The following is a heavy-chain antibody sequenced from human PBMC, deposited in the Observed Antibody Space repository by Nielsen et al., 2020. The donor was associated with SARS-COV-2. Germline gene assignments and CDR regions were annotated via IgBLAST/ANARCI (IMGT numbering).Heavy chain of an antibody. CDR3: ARHRQWELLGIDY. CDR1: GGSISSNFYY. V-gene: IGHV4-39*01. J-gene: IGHJ4*02. CDR2: HYYGGST. Sequence: SETLSLTCSVSGGSISSNFYYWGWIRQPPGKGLEWIGSHYYGGSTYYNPSLESRVTISVDTSKNQFSLRLTSVTAADTAVYYCARHRQWELLGIDYWGQGTLVTVSS. D-gene: IGHD1-26*01.